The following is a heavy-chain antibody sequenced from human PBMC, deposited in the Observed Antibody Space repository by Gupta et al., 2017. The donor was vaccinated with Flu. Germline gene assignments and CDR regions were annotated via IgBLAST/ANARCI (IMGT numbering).Heavy chain of an antibody. CDR2: IWYDGSNK. V-gene: IGHV3-33*01. D-gene: IGHD2-2*01. CDR3: ARELGYCSSTSCFLYYYYGMDV. J-gene: IGHJ6*02. Sequence: QVQLVESGGGVVQPGRSLRLSCAASGFTFSSYGMHWVRQAPGKGLEWVAVIWYDGSNKYYADSVKGRFTISRDNSKNTLYLQMNSLRAEDTAVYYCARELGYCSSTSCFLYYYYGMDVWGQGTTVTVSS. CDR1: GFTFSSYG.